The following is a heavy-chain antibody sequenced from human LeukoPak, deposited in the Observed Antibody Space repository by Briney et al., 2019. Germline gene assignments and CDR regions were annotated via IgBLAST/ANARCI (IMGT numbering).Heavy chain of an antibody. J-gene: IGHJ3*01. V-gene: IGHV3-53*01. CDR3: ARDPNGDYIGAFEF. Sequence: GGSLRLSCAASGFIFRNAWMTWVRQAPGQGLEWVSAITSGGSPRYADSVKGRFTISRNNSKNTLYLQMNSLKTEDTAQYFCARDPNGDYIGAFEFWGQGTGVTVSS. D-gene: IGHD4-17*01. CDR1: GFIFRNAW. CDR2: ITSGGSP.